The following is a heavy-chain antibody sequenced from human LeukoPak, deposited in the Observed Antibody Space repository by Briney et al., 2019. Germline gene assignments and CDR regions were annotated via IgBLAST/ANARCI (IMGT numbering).Heavy chain of an antibody. V-gene: IGHV1-46*01. CDR3: ARELIVGATGYYAFDI. D-gene: IGHD1-26*01. CDR1: GYTFTSNY. CDR2: INPSGGST. J-gene: IGHJ3*02. Sequence: ASVKVSCKASGYTFTSNYMHWVRQAPGQGLEWMGIINPSGGSTSYAQKFQGRVTMTRDTSTSTVYMELSRLRSDDTAVYYCARELIVGATGYYAFDIWGQGTMVTVSS.